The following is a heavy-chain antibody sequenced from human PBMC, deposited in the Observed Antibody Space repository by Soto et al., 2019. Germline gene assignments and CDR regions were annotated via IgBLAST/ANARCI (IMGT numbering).Heavy chain of an antibody. CDR1: GFTFSSYS. V-gene: IGHV3-48*01. Sequence: PGGSLRLSCAASGFTFSSYSMNWVRQAPGKGLEWVSYISSSSSTIYYADSVKGRFTISRDNAKNSLYLQMNSLRAEDTAVYYCAREPRQDPNWFDPWGQGTLVTVSS. D-gene: IGHD2-15*01. J-gene: IGHJ5*02. CDR2: ISSSSSTI. CDR3: AREPRQDPNWFDP.